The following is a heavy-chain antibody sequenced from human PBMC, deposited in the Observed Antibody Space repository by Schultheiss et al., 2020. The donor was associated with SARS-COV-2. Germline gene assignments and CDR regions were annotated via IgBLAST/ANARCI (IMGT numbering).Heavy chain of an antibody. V-gene: IGHV1-3*01. CDR1: GYTFTSYA. Sequence: ASVKVSCKASGYTFTSYAMHWVRQAPGQRLEWMGWINAGNGNTNYAQKLQGRVTMTTDTSTSTAYMELRSLRSDDTAVYYCARDSTYYYDSSGFQAGDYWGQGTLVTVSS. D-gene: IGHD3-22*01. CDR2: INAGNGNT. J-gene: IGHJ4*02. CDR3: ARDSTYYYDSSGFQAGDY.